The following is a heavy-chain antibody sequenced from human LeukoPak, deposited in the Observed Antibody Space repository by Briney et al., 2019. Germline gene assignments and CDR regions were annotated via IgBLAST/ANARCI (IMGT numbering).Heavy chain of an antibody. V-gene: IGHV1-18*01. D-gene: IGHD3-3*01. CDR3: ARELWSGNYNV. J-gene: IGHJ4*02. CDR1: GYTSDFMKYG. CDR2: INPDSGHA. Sequence: GASVKVSCKTSGYTSDFMKYGVAWVRQAPGQGLEWMGWINPDSGHANYAQKLQGRVTMTTHTSTTTAYMELRSLRSEDTAVYYCARELWSGNYNVWGQGTLVTVSS.